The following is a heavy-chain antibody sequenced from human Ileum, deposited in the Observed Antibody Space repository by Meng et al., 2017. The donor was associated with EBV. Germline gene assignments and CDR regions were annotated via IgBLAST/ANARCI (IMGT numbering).Heavy chain of an antibody. J-gene: IGHJ4*02. D-gene: IGHD4-23*01. CDR3: ARAHPVVYFFDY. CDR1: GGSISSGGHS. Sequence: QLQLQESGSGPVKPSQTLSLTGAVSGGSISSGGHSWSWIRQPPGKGLEWIGDIQHSGSTYYNPSLKSRVTISVDRSRNQFSLKLSSVTAADTAVYYCARAHPVVYFFDYWGQGTLVTVSS. CDR2: IQHSGST. V-gene: IGHV4-30-2*01.